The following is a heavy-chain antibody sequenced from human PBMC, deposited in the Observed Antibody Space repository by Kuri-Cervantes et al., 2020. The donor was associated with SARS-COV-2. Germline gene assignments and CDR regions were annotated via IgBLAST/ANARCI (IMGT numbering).Heavy chain of an antibody. CDR1: GFTFSSYG. J-gene: IGHJ4*02. Sequence: GGSLRLSCAASGFTFSSYGMHWVRQAPGKGLEWVAVIWYDGSNKYYADSVKGRFTISRDNSKNTLYLQMNSLRAEDTAVYYCAKGQVRYGDFDMWGQGTLVTVSS. V-gene: IGHV3-33*06. CDR2: IWYDGSNK. CDR3: AKGQVRYGDFDM. D-gene: IGHD4-17*01.